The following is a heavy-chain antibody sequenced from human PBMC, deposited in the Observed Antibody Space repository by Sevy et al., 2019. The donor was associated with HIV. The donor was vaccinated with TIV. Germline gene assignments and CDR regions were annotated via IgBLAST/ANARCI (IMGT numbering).Heavy chain of an antibody. CDR2: ISGSGGST. Sequence: GGSLKISCAASGFTFSSYAMSWVRQAPGKGLEWVSAISGSGGSTYYADSVKGRFTISRDNSKNTLYLQMNSLRAEDTAVYYCAKDSSSWSFGAFDIWGQGTMVTVSS. J-gene: IGHJ3*02. D-gene: IGHD6-13*01. V-gene: IGHV3-23*01. CDR3: AKDSSSWSFGAFDI. CDR1: GFTFSSYA.